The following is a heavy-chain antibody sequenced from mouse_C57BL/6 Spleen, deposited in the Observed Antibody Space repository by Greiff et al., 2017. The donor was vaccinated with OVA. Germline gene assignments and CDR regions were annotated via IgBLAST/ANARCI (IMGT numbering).Heavy chain of an antibody. CDR3: ARRDDYDGWYFDV. V-gene: IGHV1-26*01. D-gene: IGHD2-4*01. CDR1: GYTFTDYY. J-gene: IGHJ1*03. Sequence: EVQLQQSGPELVKPGASVKISCKASGYTFTDYYMNWVKQSHGKSLEWIGDINPNNGGTSYNQKFKGKATLTVDKSSSTAYMELRSLTSEDSAVYYCARRDDYDGWYFDVWGTGTTVTVSS. CDR2: INPNNGGT.